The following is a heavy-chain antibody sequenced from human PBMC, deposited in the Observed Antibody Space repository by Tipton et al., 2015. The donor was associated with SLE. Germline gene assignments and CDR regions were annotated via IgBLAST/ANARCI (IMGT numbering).Heavy chain of an antibody. CDR2: TYHSGST. V-gene: IGHV4-38-2*02. CDR1: GYSISSGYC. CDR3: ARDQITVTKARAFDI. Sequence: TLSLTCSVSGYSISSGYCWGWIRQPPGKGLEWIGSTYHSGSTYYNPSLKSRVSISVDTSKNQFSLKLSSVTAADTAVYYCARDQITVTKARAFDIWGQGTMVTVSS. J-gene: IGHJ3*02. D-gene: IGHD4-17*01.